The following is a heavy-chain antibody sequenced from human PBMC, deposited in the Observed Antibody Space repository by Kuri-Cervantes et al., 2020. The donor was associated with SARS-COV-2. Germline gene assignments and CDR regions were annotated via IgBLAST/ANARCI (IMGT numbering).Heavy chain of an antibody. D-gene: IGHD3-10*01. V-gene: IGHV2-5*02. CDR2: IYWDDDK. CDR1: GFSLSTSGVG. CDR3: AHAPREILWFRELTYYFDY. Sequence: SGPTLVKPTQTLTLTCTFSGFSLSTSGVGVGWIRQPPGKALEWLALIYWDDDKRYSPSLKSRLTITKDTSKNQVVLTMTNMDLVDTTTYYCAHAPREILWFRELTYYFDYWGQGTLVTVSS. J-gene: IGHJ4*02.